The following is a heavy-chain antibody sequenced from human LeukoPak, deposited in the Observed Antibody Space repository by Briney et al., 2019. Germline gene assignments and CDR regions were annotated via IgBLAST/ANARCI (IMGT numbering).Heavy chain of an antibody. CDR3: ARHNAPRRVGFDF. D-gene: IGHD3-10*01. J-gene: IGHJ4*02. V-gene: IGHV4-39*01. CDR1: GDSVSNDFYY. Sequence: SETLSPTCTVSGDSVSNDFYYWGWIRQPPGKGLEWVACLSHRGNTWYNPSLESRVTISVDTSKNRFSLNFNSVTAADTALYWCARHNAPRRVGFDFWGQGILVTVSS. CDR2: LSHRGNT.